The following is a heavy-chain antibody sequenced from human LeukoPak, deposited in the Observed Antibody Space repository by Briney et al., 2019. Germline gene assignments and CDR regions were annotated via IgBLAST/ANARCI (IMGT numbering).Heavy chain of an antibody. V-gene: IGHV3-21*01. CDR1: GFTFSSYS. CDR2: ISSSSIYI. CDR3: ASGRHNYYDSSGYRYCFDY. Sequence: GGSLRLSCAASGFTFSSYSMNWVRQAPGKGLEWVSSISSSSIYIYYADSVKGRFTISRDNAKNTLYLQLNSLRAEDTAVYYCASGRHNYYDSSGYRYCFDYWGQGTLVTVSS. D-gene: IGHD3-22*01. J-gene: IGHJ4*02.